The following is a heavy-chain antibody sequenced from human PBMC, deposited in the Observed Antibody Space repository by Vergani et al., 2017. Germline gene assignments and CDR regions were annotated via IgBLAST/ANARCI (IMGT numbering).Heavy chain of an antibody. CDR3: ARGQTGYSRDWSTYFVYMDV. J-gene: IGHJ6*03. D-gene: IGHD3/OR15-3a*01. CDR2: IYNSGNG. CDR1: GDSIISRSYY. Sequence: QMQLQESGPGLVKASETLSLTCTVSGDSIISRSYYWGWIRQPPGKGLEWIGSIYNSGNGDSSSSLKSRVTISADTSKNQFSLRLTSVTAADTAVYYCARGQTGYSRDWSTYFVYMDVWGKGTTVTVSS. V-gene: IGHV4-39*01.